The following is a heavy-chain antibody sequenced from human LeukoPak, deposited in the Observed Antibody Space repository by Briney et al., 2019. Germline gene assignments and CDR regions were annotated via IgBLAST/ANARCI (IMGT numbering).Heavy chain of an antibody. CDR3: ARDGKGRGTGTATFVRYYYYYGMDV. CDR2: INHSGST. J-gene: IGHJ6*02. D-gene: IGHD1-7*01. Sequence: SETLSLTCAVYGGSFSGYYWSWIRQPPGKGREWIGEINHSGSTNYNPSLKSRSTISVDTSKNQFSLKLSSVAAAATAVYYCARDGKGRGTGTATFVRYYYYYGMDVWGQGTTVTVSS. V-gene: IGHV4-34*01. CDR1: GGSFSGYY.